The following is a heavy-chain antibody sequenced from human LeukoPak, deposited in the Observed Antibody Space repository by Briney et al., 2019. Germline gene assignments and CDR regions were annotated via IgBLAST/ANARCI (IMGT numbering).Heavy chain of an antibody. Sequence: ASVKVSCKASGYTFTSYAMHWVRQAPGQRLEWMGWINAGNGNTKYSQKFQGRVTITRDTSASTAYMELSSLRSEDTAVYYCARAYPDERLGELSPVFQHWGQGTLVTVSS. CDR1: GYTFTSYA. V-gene: IGHV1-3*01. D-gene: IGHD3-16*02. CDR2: INAGNGNT. J-gene: IGHJ1*01. CDR3: ARAYPDERLGELSPVFQH.